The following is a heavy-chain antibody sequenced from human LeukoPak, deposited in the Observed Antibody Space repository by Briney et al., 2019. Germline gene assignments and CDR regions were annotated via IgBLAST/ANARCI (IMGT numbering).Heavy chain of an antibody. CDR2: ISYDGSNK. CDR3: ARVRDSSGYYWYYYYYYGMDV. J-gene: IGHJ6*02. D-gene: IGHD3-22*01. Sequence: WIRQAPGKGLEWVAVISYDGSNKYYADSVKGRFTISRDNSKNTLYLQMNSLRAEDTDVYYCARVRDSSGYYWYYYYYYGMDVWGQGTTVTVSS. V-gene: IGHV3-30-3*01.